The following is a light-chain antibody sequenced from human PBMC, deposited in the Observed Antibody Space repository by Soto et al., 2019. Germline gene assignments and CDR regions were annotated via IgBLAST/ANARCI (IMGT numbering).Light chain of an antibody. CDR3: QSYDSSLSGYV. CDR2: GNS. Sequence: QSVLTKPPSVSGAPGQRVTISCTGSSSNIGAGYDVHWYQQLPGTAPKLLIYGNSNRPSGVPDRFSGSKSGTSASLAITGLQAEDGADYYCQSYDSSLSGYVFGTGTK. V-gene: IGLV1-40*01. CDR1: SSNIGAGYD. J-gene: IGLJ1*01.